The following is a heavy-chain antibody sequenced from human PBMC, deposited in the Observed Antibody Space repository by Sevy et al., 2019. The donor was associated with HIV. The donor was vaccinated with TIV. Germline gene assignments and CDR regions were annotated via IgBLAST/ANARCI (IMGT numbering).Heavy chain of an antibody. J-gene: IGHJ3*02. CDR2: IKQDGSEK. V-gene: IGHV3-7*01. D-gene: IGHD2-8*01. Sequence: GGSLRLSCAASGFTFSSYWMSWVRQAPGKGLEWVANIKQDGSEKYYVDSVKGRFTISRDNVKNSLYMQMNSLRSEDTAVYYCASDISYIPVAGSNAFDIWGQGTMVTDSS. CDR3: ASDISYIPVAGSNAFDI. CDR1: GFTFSSYW.